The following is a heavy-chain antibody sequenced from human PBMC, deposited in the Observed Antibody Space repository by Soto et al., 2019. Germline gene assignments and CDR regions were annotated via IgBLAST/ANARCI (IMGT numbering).Heavy chain of an antibody. CDR2: SNHSGST. CDR1: GGSFSGYY. V-gene: IGHV4-34*01. J-gene: IGHJ6*02. D-gene: IGHD6-6*01. Sequence: QVQLQQWGAGLLKPSETLSLTCAVYGGSFSGYYWSWIRQPPGKGLEWIGESNHSGSTNYNPSLKSRVTISVDTAKNQFSLKLSSVTAADTAVYYCARGLKAARPGYYYYGMDVWGQGTTVTVSS. CDR3: ARGLKAARPGYYYYGMDV.